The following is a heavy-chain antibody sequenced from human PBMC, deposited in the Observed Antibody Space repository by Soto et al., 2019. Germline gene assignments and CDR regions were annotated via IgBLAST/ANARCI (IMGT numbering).Heavy chain of an antibody. CDR3: TADLGPAYNSNNWFDP. D-gene: IGHD6-13*01. CDR2: VKNNGCPT. Sequence: EVQLVESGGDLVKPGGSIRLACAASGFIFSHAWFHWVRKPPGKGLELVGRVKNNGCPTDYDPSVKGRFTISREDAKDTVYLQMSSLRTDDTAIYYCTADLGPAYNSNNWFDPWGQGTPVTVSS. CDR1: GFIFSHAW. V-gene: IGHV3-15*07. J-gene: IGHJ5*02.